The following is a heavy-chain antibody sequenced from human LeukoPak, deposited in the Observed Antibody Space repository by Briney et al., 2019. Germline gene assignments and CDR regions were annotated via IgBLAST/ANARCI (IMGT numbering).Heavy chain of an antibody. CDR2: ISTYNGNT. CDR1: GYTFTSYG. D-gene: IGHD3-10*01. Sequence: ASVKVSCKASGYTFTSYGMSWVRQAPGQGLEWMGWISTYNGNTNYAQKFQGRVTMTTDTSTSTAYMELRSLRSDDTAVYYCAARSGTYPYYLDYWGQGTLVTVSS. CDR3: AARSGTYPYYLDY. J-gene: IGHJ4*01. V-gene: IGHV1-18*01.